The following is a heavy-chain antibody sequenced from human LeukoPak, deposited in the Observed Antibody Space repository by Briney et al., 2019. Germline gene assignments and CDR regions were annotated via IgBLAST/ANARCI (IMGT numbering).Heavy chain of an antibody. J-gene: IGHJ4*02. CDR3: VRESGRSRVGELLRG. Sequence: GGSLRLSCAASGFTFSTQGIHWVRQAPGKGLEWVTFIQNDATDKRYADSVKGRFTVSRDNSKNTVYLQMNSLRSEDTAMYHCVRESGRSRVGELLRGWGQGTLVIVSS. CDR1: GFTFSTQG. V-gene: IGHV3-30*02. CDR2: IQNDATDK. D-gene: IGHD3-10*01.